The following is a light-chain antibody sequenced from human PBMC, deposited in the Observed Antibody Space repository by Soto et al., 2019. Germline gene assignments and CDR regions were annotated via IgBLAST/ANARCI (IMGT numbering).Light chain of an antibody. Sequence: QSALTQPASVSGSPGQSITISCTGTSSDVGGYNYVSWYQQHPGKAPKLMIYEVCNRPSGVSNRFSGSKSGNTASLTISGLQAEDEADYYCSSYTSSSTRVVFGGGTKLTVL. CDR1: SSDVGGYNY. CDR3: SSYTSSSTRVV. V-gene: IGLV2-14*01. CDR2: EVC. J-gene: IGLJ2*01.